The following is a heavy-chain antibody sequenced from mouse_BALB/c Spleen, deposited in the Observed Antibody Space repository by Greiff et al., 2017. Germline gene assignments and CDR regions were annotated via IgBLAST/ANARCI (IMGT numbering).Heavy chain of an antibody. J-gene: IGHJ2*01. Sequence: EVKVEESGGGLVQPGGSMKLSCVASGFTFSNYWMNWVRQSPEKGLEWVAEIRLKSNNYATHYAESVKGRFTISRDDSKSSVYLQMNNLRAEDTGIYYCTRGVHYYGYLDYWGQGTTLTVSS. CDR3: TRGVHYYGYLDY. V-gene: IGHV6-6*02. CDR2: IRLKSNNYAT. D-gene: IGHD1-2*01. CDR1: GFTFSNYW.